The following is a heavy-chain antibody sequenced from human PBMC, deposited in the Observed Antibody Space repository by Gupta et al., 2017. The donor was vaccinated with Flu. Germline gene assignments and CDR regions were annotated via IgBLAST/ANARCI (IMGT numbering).Heavy chain of an antibody. V-gene: IGHV3-74*03. Sequence: TVRSSYVQWVRQAPGKGLVWVSRINPDGSSTTYAESVKGRFTISRDNAKNTLYLQMNSLGDDDTAIYYCATVTSGCWGQGTLVTVSS. CDR2: INPDGSST. CDR1: TVRSSY. D-gene: IGHD4-17*01. CDR3: ATVTSGC. J-gene: IGHJ4*02.